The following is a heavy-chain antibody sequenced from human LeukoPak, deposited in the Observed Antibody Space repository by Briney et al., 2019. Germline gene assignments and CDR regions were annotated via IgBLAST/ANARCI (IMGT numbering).Heavy chain of an antibody. V-gene: IGHV3-30-3*01. CDR2: TSSDLNVK. CDR3: AREGYYGSGSPPSLYFDY. J-gene: IGHJ4*02. D-gene: IGHD3-10*01. Sequence: GGSLRLSCAASGFTFRNYAIRWVRQAPGKGLEWVAVTSSDLNVKLYADSVKGRFTISRDNSRSTLYLQMNSLRPEDTAIYYCAREGYYGSGSPPSLYFDYWGQGTLVTVSS. CDR1: GFTFRNYA.